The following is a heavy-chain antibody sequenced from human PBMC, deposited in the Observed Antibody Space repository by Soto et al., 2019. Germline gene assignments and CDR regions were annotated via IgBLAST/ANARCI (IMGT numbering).Heavy chain of an antibody. D-gene: IGHD3-22*01. J-gene: IGHJ4*02. CDR1: GYSFATSG. CDR3: ARAGQYYDASGYAD. V-gene: IGHV1-18*01. Sequence: QVKLVQSGTEVKKPGASIKVSCKASGYSFATSGMTWVRQAPGQGLEWMGWISVYNGNTNYDQKLQDRVTVTTDTSTNTAYLEVRNLRSDDTAVYYCARAGQYYDASGYADWGQGTLVTVS. CDR2: ISVYNGNT.